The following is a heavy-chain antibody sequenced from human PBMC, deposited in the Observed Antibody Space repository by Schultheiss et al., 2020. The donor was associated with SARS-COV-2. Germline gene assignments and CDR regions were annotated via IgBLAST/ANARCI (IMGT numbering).Heavy chain of an antibody. J-gene: IGHJ4*02. Sequence: SETLSLTCTVSGGSISSSNWWSWVRQPPGKGLEWIGEIYHSGSTNYNPSLKSRVTISVDKSKNQFSLKLSSVTAADTAVYYCARAYGGITIFGVVILGSFDYWGQGTVVTVSS. CDR3: ARAYGGITIFGVVILGSFDY. CDR1: GGSISSSNW. CDR2: IYHSGST. V-gene: IGHV4-4*02. D-gene: IGHD3-3*01.